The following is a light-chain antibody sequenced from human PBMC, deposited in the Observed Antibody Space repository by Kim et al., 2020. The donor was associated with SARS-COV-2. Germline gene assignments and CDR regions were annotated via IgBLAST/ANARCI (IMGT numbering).Light chain of an antibody. Sequence: VSPGQTARITCSGDVLAKKYARWFQQKPGQAPVLVIYKDSERPSGIPGRFSGSSSGTTVTLTISGAQVEDEADYYCYSAADNNNYVFGTGTKVTVL. V-gene: IGLV3-27*01. J-gene: IGLJ1*01. CDR3: YSAADNNNYV. CDR1: VLAKKY. CDR2: KDS.